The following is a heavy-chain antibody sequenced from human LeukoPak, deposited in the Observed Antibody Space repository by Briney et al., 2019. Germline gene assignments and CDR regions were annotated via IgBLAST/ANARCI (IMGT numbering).Heavy chain of an antibody. CDR1: GFTFSRFW. Sequence: GGSLRLSCAASGFTFSRFWMNWVRQAPGRGLEWVANIDQSGGRNNYVDSVKGRFTLSRDNAKNSLFLEISRLRAEDTRVYFCARDVEGGSFDIWGQGTTVTVSS. CDR3: ARDVEGGSFDI. V-gene: IGHV3-7*05. J-gene: IGHJ3*02. D-gene: IGHD3-16*01. CDR2: IDQSGGRN.